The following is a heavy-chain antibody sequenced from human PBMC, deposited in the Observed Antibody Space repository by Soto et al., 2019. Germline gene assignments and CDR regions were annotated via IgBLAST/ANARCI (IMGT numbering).Heavy chain of an antibody. V-gene: IGHV1-69*01. J-gene: IGHJ6*02. CDR1: GGTFSSYA. CDR2: IIPIFGTA. D-gene: IGHD3-16*01. Sequence: QVQLVQSGAEVKKPGSSVKVSCKASGGTFSSYAISWVRQAPGQGLEWMGGIIPIFGTANYAQKFQGRVTITADESTSTAYMELSSLRSDDTAVYYCARDRDYDPPSTMDVWGQGTTVTVSS. CDR3: ARDRDYDPPSTMDV.